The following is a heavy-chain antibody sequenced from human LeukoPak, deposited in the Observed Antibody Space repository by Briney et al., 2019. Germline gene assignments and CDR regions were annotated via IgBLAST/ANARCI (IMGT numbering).Heavy chain of an antibody. D-gene: IGHD2-15*01. CDR3: AREANYCSGGSCYSVMVDY. J-gene: IGHJ4*02. V-gene: IGHV4-4*07. CDR2: IYTSGST. Sequence: SETLSLTCTVSGGSISSYYRSWIRQPAGKGLEWIGRIYTSGSTNYNPSLKSRVTMSVDTSKNQFSLKLSSVTAADTAVYYCAREANYCSGGSCYSVMVDYWGQGTLVTVSS. CDR1: GGSISSYY.